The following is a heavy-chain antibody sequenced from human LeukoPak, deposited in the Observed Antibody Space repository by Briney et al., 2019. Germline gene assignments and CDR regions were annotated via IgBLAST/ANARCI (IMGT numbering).Heavy chain of an antibody. CDR1: GGTFSSYA. V-gene: IGHV1-69*04. J-gene: IGHJ4*02. Sequence: ASVKVSCKASGGTFSSYAISWVRQAPGQGLEWMGRIIPILGIVNYAQKFQGRVTITADKSTSTAYMELSSLRSEDTAVYYCARDEGIAAAGDDYWGQGTLVTVSS. CDR2: IIPILGIV. CDR3: ARDEGIAAAGDDY. D-gene: IGHD6-13*01.